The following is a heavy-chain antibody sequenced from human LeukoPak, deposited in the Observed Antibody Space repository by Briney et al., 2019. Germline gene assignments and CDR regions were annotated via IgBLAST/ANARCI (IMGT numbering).Heavy chain of an antibody. CDR3: ARQSSGFFASDY. J-gene: IGHJ4*02. CDR1: GYTFTGYY. Sequence: ASVKVSCKASGYTFTGYYMHWVRQAPGQGLEWMGGINPNSGGTNYARNFQGRVTMTRDPSISIAYMELSTLRSDDTAVYFCARQSSGFFASDYWGQGTLVTVSS. V-gene: IGHV1-2*02. D-gene: IGHD6-25*01. CDR2: INPNSGGT.